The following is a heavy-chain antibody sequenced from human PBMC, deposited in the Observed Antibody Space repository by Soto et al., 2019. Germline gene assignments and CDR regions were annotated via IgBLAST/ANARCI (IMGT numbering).Heavy chain of an antibody. V-gene: IGHV3-30*18. Sequence: QVQLVESGGGVVQPGRSLRLSCAASGFTFSSYGMHWVRQAPGKGLEWVAVISYDGSNKYYADSVKGRFTISRDNSKNTLYLQMNSLRAEDTAVYYCAKDALTKAATLAWFDPWGQGTLVTVSS. J-gene: IGHJ5*02. D-gene: IGHD2-15*01. CDR1: GFTFSSYG. CDR2: ISYDGSNK. CDR3: AKDALTKAATLAWFDP.